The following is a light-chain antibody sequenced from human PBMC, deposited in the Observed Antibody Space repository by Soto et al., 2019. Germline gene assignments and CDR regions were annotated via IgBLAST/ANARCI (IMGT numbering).Light chain of an antibody. CDR1: SSEVGGYNY. V-gene: IGLV2-11*01. CDR2: DVS. CDR3: CSNAGSYSVV. J-gene: IGLJ2*01. Sequence: QSALTQPRSVSGSPGQSVTISCTGTSSEVGGYNYVSWYQQHPGKAPKLMIYDVSEWPSGVPDRFSGSKSGNTASLTISGLQAEDEADYYCCSNAGSYSVVFGGGTKLTVL.